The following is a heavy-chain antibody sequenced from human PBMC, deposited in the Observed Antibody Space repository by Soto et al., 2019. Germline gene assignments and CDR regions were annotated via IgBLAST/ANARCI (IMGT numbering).Heavy chain of an antibody. V-gene: IGHV3-23*01. J-gene: IGHJ4*02. CDR3: AKDMVHCTGTRCARYFEK. Sequence: EVQLLESGGGLVQRGGSLRLSCAASKFTFSTYAMTWVRQAPGKGLEWVSDISGSGDNTYYADSVKGRFTISRDNSKSTLYLQMNSLRAEDTAVYYCAKDMVHCTGTRCARYFEKWGRGTLVTASS. D-gene: IGHD2-8*02. CDR1: KFTFSTYA. CDR2: ISGSGDNT.